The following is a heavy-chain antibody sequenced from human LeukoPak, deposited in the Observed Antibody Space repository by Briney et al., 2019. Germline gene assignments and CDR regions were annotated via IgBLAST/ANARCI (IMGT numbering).Heavy chain of an antibody. D-gene: IGHD5-24*01. CDR2: VSWNSGSI. J-gene: IGHJ4*02. Sequence: PGGSLRLSCAASGFTFDDYAMHWVRQAPGKGLEWVSGVSWNSGSIGYADSVKGRFTISRDNAKNSLYLQMNSLRAEDTALYYCAKQKRTPWLLFDYWGQGTLVTVSS. CDR3: AKQKRTPWLLFDY. V-gene: IGHV3-9*01. CDR1: GFTFDDYA.